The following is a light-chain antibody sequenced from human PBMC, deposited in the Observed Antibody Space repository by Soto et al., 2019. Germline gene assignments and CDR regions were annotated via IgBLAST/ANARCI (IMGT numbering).Light chain of an antibody. Sequence: EIVLTQSPGTLSFSPGERATLSCTASQSLSSNFLAWYQQKPGQAPRLLIYDTSSRATGIPDRFSGSGSGTDFTLTISRLEPEDFAVYHCQQYDSSPRTFGQGTTVEIK. J-gene: IGKJ1*01. CDR2: DTS. V-gene: IGKV3-20*01. CDR3: QQYDSSPRT. CDR1: QSLSSNF.